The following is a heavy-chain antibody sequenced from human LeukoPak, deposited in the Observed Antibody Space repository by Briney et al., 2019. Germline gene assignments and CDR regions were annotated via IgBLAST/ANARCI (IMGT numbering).Heavy chain of an antibody. V-gene: IGHV3-66*01. CDR3: VVDYYDSSGYYFSY. Sequence: GGSLRLSCAASGFTVSSNYMSWVRQAPGKGLEWVSVIYSGGSTYYADSVKGRFTISRDNSKNTLYLQMNSQRAEDTAVYYCVVDYYDSSGYYFSYWGQGTLVTVSS. J-gene: IGHJ4*02. CDR2: IYSGGST. CDR1: GFTVSSNY. D-gene: IGHD3-22*01.